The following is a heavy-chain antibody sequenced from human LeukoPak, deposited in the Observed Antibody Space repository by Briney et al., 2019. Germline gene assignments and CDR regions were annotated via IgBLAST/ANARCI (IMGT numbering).Heavy chain of an antibody. CDR1: GFTFIDYD. D-gene: IGHD6-19*01. CDR2: IGIRGDT. CDR3: ARDGIQVSGIDEFDY. Sequence: GGSLRLSCAASGFTFIDYDMHWVRQVIGKGLEWVSAIGIRGDTHYSGSVKGRFTISRENAESSLYLQMNSLRAEDTAVYYCARDGIQVSGIDEFDYWGQGTLVTVSS. V-gene: IGHV3-13*01. J-gene: IGHJ4*02.